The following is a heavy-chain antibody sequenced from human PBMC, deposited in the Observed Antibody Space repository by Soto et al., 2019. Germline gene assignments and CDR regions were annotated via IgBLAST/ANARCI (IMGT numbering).Heavy chain of an antibody. CDR2: ISSSSSYI. J-gene: IGHJ4*02. CDR1: GFTFSSYS. V-gene: IGHV3-21*01. D-gene: IGHD3-16*02. Sequence: PGESLKISCAASGFTFSSYSMNWVRQAPGKGLEWVSSISSSSSYIYYADSVKGRFTISRDNAKNSLYLQMNSLRAEDTAVYYCARDNEATLSAVDYWGQGTLVTVSS. CDR3: ARDNEATLSAVDY.